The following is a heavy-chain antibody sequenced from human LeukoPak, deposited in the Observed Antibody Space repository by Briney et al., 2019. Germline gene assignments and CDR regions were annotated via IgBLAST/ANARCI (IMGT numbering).Heavy chain of an antibody. Sequence: GGSLRLSCAASGFTYSHFGMHWVRQAPGKGLEWVAVIWSDGTEKYYGDAVKGRFTISRDNSRNTLYLQMNSLRDDDTAVYYCAKDAQRGFDYSNSLEYWGQGTLVTASS. CDR2: IWSDGTEK. V-gene: IGHV3-33*06. J-gene: IGHJ4*02. D-gene: IGHD4-11*01. CDR3: AKDAQRGFDYSNSLEY. CDR1: GFTYSHFG.